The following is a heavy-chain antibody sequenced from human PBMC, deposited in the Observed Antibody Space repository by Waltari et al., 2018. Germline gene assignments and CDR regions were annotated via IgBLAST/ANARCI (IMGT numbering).Heavy chain of an antibody. J-gene: IGHJ4*02. CDR1: GGSISSSRYY. CDR2: IYYSGST. CDR3: ARNRYDFWSGYPTSIDY. Sequence: QLHLQASGPGLVKPSETLSLTCTVSGGSISSSRYYWGWIRLPPGKGLEWIGSIYYSGSTYYNPSLKSRVTISVDTSKNQFSLKLSSVTAADTAVYYCARNRYDFWSGYPTSIDYWGQGTLVTVSS. V-gene: IGHV4-39*01. D-gene: IGHD3-3*01.